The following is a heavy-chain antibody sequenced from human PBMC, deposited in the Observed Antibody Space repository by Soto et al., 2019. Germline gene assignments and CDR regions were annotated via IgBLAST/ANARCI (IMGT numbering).Heavy chain of an antibody. J-gene: IGHJ6*02. V-gene: IGHV3-23*04. Sequence: EVQLVESGGGLVKPGGSLRLSCAASGFTFSSYAMNWVRQAPGKGLEWVSGISSSGDSTYYADSVKGRFTISRDSSKHTVYLQMNSLRAEDTAVYHCAKPMGAISHYYGMDVWGQGTTVTVSS. CDR3: AKPMGAISHYYGMDV. D-gene: IGHD1-26*01. CDR2: ISSSGDST. CDR1: GFTFSSYA.